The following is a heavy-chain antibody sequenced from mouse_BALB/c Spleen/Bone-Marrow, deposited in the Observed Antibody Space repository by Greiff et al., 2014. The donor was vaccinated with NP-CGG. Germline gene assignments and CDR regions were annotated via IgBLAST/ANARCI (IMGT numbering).Heavy chain of an antibody. Sequence: VKLVESGAELVKPGVSVKLSCKASGYTFTEYIIHWVKQRPGQGLEWIGWFYPGSGSIKYNEKFKDKATLTADKSSSTVYMELSRLTSEDSAVYFCARHEDRLRAWFAYWGQGTLVTVSA. CDR3: ARHEDRLRAWFAY. V-gene: IGHV1-62-2*01. J-gene: IGHJ3*01. D-gene: IGHD3-2*02. CDR2: FYPGSGSI. CDR1: GYTFTEYI.